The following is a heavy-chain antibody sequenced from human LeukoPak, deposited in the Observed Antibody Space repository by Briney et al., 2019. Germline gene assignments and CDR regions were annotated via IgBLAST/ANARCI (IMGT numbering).Heavy chain of an antibody. Sequence: GESLKISCKASGYRFTTDYIGWVRQMPGKGLEWMGIIYPDDSETNYSPSFHGHVSMSVDKSITTAYQQWSSLKASDTAIYYCARHSTDGDYAYWGQGTLVTVSS. CDR3: ARHSTDGDYAY. CDR2: IYPDDSET. V-gene: IGHV5-51*01. D-gene: IGHD4-17*01. J-gene: IGHJ4*02. CDR1: GYRFTTDY.